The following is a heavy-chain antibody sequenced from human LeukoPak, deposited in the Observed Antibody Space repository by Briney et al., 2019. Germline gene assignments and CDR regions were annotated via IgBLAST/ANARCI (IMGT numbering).Heavy chain of an antibody. J-gene: IGHJ5*02. V-gene: IGHV4-59*01. Sequence: SETLSLTCTVSGGSISSYYWSWIRQPPGKRLEWIGYIYYSGSTNYNPSLKCRVTISVDTSKNQFSLKLSSVTAADTAVYYCARDRLYCSGGSCYSGHWFDPWGQGTLVTVSS. CDR3: ARDRLYCSGGSCYSGHWFDP. CDR1: GGSISSYY. D-gene: IGHD2-15*01. CDR2: IYYSGST.